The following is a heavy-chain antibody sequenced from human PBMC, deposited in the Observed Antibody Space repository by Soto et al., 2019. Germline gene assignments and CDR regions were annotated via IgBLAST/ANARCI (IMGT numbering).Heavy chain of an antibody. CDR1: GDSVSSNSAA. CDR2: TYYRSKWYN. D-gene: IGHD3-10*01. V-gene: IGHV6-1*01. Sequence: SQTLSLTCVISGDSVSSNSAAWNWIRQSPSRGLEWLGRTYYRSKWYNDYAVSVKSRITINPDTSKNQFSLQLNSVTPEDTAVYYCARDREDGSGSYGYYYGMDVWGQGTTVTVS. CDR3: ARDREDGSGSYGYYYGMDV. J-gene: IGHJ6*02.